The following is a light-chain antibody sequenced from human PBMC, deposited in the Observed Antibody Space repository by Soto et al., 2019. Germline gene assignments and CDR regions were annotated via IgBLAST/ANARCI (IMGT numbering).Light chain of an antibody. CDR1: SSDVGGYDF. CDR2: EVN. J-gene: IGLJ2*01. V-gene: IGLV2-8*01. Sequence: QSALTQPPSASGSPGQSVTISCTGTSSDVGGYDFVTWYQQYPGKAPKLIIYEVNKRPSGVPDRFSGSKPVNTASLTVSGLQADDEADYFCTSYAGNNYVGFGGGTQLTVL. CDR3: TSYAGNNYVG.